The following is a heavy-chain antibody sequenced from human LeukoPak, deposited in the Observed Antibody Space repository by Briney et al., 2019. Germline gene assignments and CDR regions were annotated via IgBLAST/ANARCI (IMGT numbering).Heavy chain of an antibody. V-gene: IGHV3-23*01. CDR2: ISGSGGST. D-gene: IGHD6-19*01. CDR3: AKDPIAVAKSGYFDY. J-gene: IGHJ4*02. CDR1: GFTFSNYW. Sequence: GGSLRLSCAASGFTFSNYWVHWVRQAPGKGLEWVSAISGSGGSTYYADSVKGRFTISRDNSKNTLYLQMNSLRAEDTAVYYCAKDPIAVAKSGYFDYWGQGTLVTVSS.